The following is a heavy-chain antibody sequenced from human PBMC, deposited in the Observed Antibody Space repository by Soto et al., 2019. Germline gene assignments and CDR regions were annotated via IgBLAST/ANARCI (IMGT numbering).Heavy chain of an antibody. CDR1: GGSISSYY. J-gene: IGHJ4*02. CDR2: IYYSGST. D-gene: IGHD2-21*01. Sequence: SETLSLTCTVSGGSISSYYWSWIRQPPGKGLEWIGYIYYSGSTNYNPSLKSRVTISVDTSKNQFSLKLSSVTAADTAVYYCARGGEYCSGDCDPAFDYWGQGTLVTVSS. CDR3: ARGGEYCSGDCDPAFDY. V-gene: IGHV4-59*01.